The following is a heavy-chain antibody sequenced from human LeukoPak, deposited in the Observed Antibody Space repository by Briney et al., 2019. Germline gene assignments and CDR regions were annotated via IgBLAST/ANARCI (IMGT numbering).Heavy chain of an antibody. J-gene: IGHJ3*01. CDR2: INHSRST. V-gene: IGHV4-34*01. Sequence: SETLSLTCAVYGGSFSGYYWNWIRQPPGKGVEGIGEINHSRSTTSHPSFKSPVPLSVDTSKTQFSLNLTSVTAAVTAVYYCARVYLANDAFHVWGQGTMVTVSS. D-gene: IGHD2/OR15-2a*01. CDR3: ARVYLANDAFHV. CDR1: GGSFSGYY.